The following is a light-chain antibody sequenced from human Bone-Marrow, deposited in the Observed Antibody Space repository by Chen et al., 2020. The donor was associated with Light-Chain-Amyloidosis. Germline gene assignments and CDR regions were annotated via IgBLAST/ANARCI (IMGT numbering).Light chain of an antibody. CDR3: QQSFSTPYT. J-gene: IGKJ2*01. CDR1: QSIGTY. CDR2: AAS. Sequence: DIQMTQSPSSLTASVGDRVTISCRASQSIGTYVNWYQQKAGKAPKFLVYAASTLHSGVPSRFSGSGSSTDFTLSITRLQPEDFASCCFQQSFSTPYTFGQGTRIEIK. V-gene: IGKV1-39*01.